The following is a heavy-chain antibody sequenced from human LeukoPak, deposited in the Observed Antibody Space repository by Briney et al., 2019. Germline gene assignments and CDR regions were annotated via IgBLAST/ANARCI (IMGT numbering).Heavy chain of an antibody. CDR2: INSHGSTT. J-gene: IGHJ4*02. D-gene: IGHD5-18*01. CDR3: ARGGAYSYGYVGY. CDR1: GFTFSSYW. V-gene: IGHV3-74*01. Sequence: PGRSLRLSCAASGFTFSSYWMHWVRQPPGKGLVWVSCINSHGSTTSYADSVKGRFTISRDNAKNTVYLQLNSLRAEDTAVYYCARGGAYSYGYVGYWGQGTLVTVSS.